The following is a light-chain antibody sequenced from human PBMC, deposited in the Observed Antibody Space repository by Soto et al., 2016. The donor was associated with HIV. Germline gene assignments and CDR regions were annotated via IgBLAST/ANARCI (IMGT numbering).Light chain of an antibody. J-gene: IGKJ2*01. CDR1: QGIGNE. Sequence: DIQMTQSPPSLSASVGDRVSITCRSSQGIGNELGWYQQKPGRAPKRLIYLISTLQSGVPSRFSGSGSGTEFTLTISSLQPEDFATYHCQQSFRSVMYTFGQGTKLEIK. CDR2: LIS. V-gene: IGKV1-17*01. CDR3: QQSFRSVMYT.